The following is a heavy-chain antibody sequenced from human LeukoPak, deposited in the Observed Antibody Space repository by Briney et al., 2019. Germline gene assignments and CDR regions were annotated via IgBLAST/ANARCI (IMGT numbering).Heavy chain of an antibody. CDR3: ARGSQYSSSWYEVVGYYFDY. CDR2: INHSGST. CDR1: GGSFSGYY. D-gene: IGHD6-13*01. J-gene: IGHJ4*02. Sequence: PSETLSLTCAVYGGSFSGYYWSWLRQPPGKGLEWLGEINHSGSTNYNPSLKSRVTISVDTSKNQFSLKLSSVTAADTAVYYCARGSQYSSSWYEVVGYYFDYWGQGTLVTVSS. V-gene: IGHV4-34*01.